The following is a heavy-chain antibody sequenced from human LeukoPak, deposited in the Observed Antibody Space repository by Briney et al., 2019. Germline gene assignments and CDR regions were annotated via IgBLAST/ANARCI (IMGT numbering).Heavy chain of an antibody. D-gene: IGHD2-15*01. CDR2: AYYTGST. CDR1: GGSVASTGCY. CDR3: ARGRDCSGGSCYSGYFQH. J-gene: IGHJ1*01. Sequence: PRETLSLTCSVSGGSVASTGCYSGWMRRPPGKGLEWIGRAYYTGSTYSSPSLMSRLTISVDTSKNEFALTLSSVTAADTAVYYCARGRDCSGGSCYSGYFQHWGQGTLVTVSS. V-gene: IGHV4-39*06.